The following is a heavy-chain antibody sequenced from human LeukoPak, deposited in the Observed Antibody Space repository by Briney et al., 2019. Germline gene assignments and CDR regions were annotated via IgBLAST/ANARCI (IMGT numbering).Heavy chain of an antibody. D-gene: IGHD2-2*01. CDR1: GFTFSSYG. J-gene: IGHJ6*03. Sequence: PGGSLRLSCAASGFTFSSYGMHWVRQAPGKGLEWVAFIRYDGSNKYYADSVKGRFTISRDNSKNTLYLQMNSLRAEDTAVYYCARIPGEVPAAIPSYYMDVWGKGTTVTVSS. V-gene: IGHV3-30*02. CDR2: IRYDGSNK. CDR3: ARIPGEVPAAIPSYYMDV.